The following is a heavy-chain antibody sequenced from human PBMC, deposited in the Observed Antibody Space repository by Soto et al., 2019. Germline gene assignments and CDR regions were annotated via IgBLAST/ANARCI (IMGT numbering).Heavy chain of an antibody. CDR3: ARWWSSSPGYGMDV. V-gene: IGHV1-46*01. CDR1: GYTFTSYY. J-gene: IGHJ6*02. Sequence: QVQLVQSGAEVKKPGASVKVSCKASGYTFTSYYMHWVRQAPGQGLEWMGIINPSGGSTNYAQKFLGRVTMTRDTSTSTVLMGLRSLRSEDTAVYYCARWWSSSPGYGMDVWGQGTTVTVSS. CDR2: INPSGGST. D-gene: IGHD6-6*01.